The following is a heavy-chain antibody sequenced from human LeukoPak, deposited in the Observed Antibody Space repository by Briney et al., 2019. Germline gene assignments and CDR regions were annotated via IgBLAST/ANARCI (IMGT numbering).Heavy chain of an antibody. D-gene: IGHD4-17*01. V-gene: IGHV1-18*01. Sequence: ASVKVSCKASGYTFTSYGISWVRQAPGQGLEWMGWISAYNGNTNYAQKLQGRVTMTTDTSTSTAYMELRGLRSDDTAVYYCARAYYGDYPNDAFDIWGQGTMVTVSS. CDR3: ARAYYGDYPNDAFDI. CDR1: GYTFTSYG. CDR2: ISAYNGNT. J-gene: IGHJ3*02.